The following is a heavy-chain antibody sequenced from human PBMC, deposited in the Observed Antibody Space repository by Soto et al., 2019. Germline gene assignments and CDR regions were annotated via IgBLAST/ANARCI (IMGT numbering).Heavy chain of an antibody. V-gene: IGHV1-3*01. D-gene: IGHD3-3*01. CDR1: GYTFTNYS. J-gene: IGHJ5*02. CDR2: INAGNGDT. Sequence: GASVKVSCKASGYTFTNYSMHWVLQAPGQRLEWMGWINAGNGDTKYSQNFQGRVTITRDTSASTAYMELSSLRSEDTAVYYCARDPYYDFWSGSNWFDPWGQGTLVTVSS. CDR3: ARDPYYDFWSGSNWFDP.